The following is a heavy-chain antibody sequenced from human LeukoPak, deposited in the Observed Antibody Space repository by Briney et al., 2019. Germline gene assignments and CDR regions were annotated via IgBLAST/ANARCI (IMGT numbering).Heavy chain of an antibody. CDR1: GFTFSGYA. CDR3: ARASFPLGEVIYYFDY. Sequence: GGSLRLSCAASGFTFSGYAMHWVRQAPGKGLEWVAVISYDGSNKYYADSVKGRFTISRDNSKNTLYLQMNSLRAEDTAVYYCARASFPLGEVIYYFDYWGQGTLVTVSS. D-gene: IGHD3-16*02. J-gene: IGHJ4*02. V-gene: IGHV3-30-3*01. CDR2: ISYDGSNK.